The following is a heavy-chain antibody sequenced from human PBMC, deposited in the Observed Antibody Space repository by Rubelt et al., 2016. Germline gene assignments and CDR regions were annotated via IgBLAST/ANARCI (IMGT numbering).Heavy chain of an antibody. CDR3: AGGQARAAAATRRLWFDP. CDR1: GGSFSGYY. D-gene: IGHD6-13*01. J-gene: IGHJ5*02. CDR2: INHSGST. Sequence: QVQLQQWGAGLLKPSETLSLTCAVYGGSFSGYYWSWIRQPPGKGLEWIGEINHSGSTNYNPSLKSRVTRSVNTSKNQFSLKMSSVAAADTAVYYCAGGQARAAAATRRLWFDPWGQGTLVTVSS. V-gene: IGHV4-34*01.